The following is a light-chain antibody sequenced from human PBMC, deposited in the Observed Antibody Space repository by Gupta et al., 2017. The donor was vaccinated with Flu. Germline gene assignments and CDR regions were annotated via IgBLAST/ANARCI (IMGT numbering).Light chain of an antibody. Sequence: EIVLTQSPATLSLSPGERATLSCRASQSVRSYLAWYKLKPGQAPRLLIYDASNSDTGIPARLSGRGLGRDLALSISSREPEDFAGYYSQQPSNSASITFGGGTKVEIK. V-gene: IGKV3-11*02. J-gene: IGKJ4*01. CDR1: QSVRSY. CDR2: DAS. CDR3: QQPSNSASIT.